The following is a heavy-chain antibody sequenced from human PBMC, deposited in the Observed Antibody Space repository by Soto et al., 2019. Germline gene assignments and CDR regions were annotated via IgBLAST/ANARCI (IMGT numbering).Heavy chain of an antibody. CDR2: ISGNGDSI. Sequence: GGSLRLSCAASGFTFSSYSMAWVRQAPGKGLEWVSSISGNGDSIPYADFVKGRFTISRDNSKNTLYLQMNSLRAEDTATYYCAGRENQLLHYYMDVWGKGTTVTVSS. CDR3: AGRENQLLHYYMDV. CDR1: GFTFSSYS. V-gene: IGHV3-23*01. D-gene: IGHD2-2*01. J-gene: IGHJ6*03.